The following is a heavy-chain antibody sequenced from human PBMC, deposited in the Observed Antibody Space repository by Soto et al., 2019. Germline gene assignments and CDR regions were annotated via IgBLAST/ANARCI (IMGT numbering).Heavy chain of an antibody. V-gene: IGHV1-3*01. D-gene: IGHD3-3*01. CDR3: ARENRLTYYDFWSGYSYGMDV. Sequence: ASVKVSCKASGYTFTSYAMHWVRQAPGQRLEWMGWINAGNGNTKYSQKFQGRVTITKDTSASTAYMELSSLRSEDTAVYYCARENRLTYYDFWSGYSYGMDVWGQGTTVTVSS. CDR2: INAGNGNT. CDR1: GYTFTSYA. J-gene: IGHJ6*02.